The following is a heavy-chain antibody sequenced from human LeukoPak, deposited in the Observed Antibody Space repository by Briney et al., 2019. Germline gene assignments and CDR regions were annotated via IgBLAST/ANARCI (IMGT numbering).Heavy chain of an antibody. CDR2: ISSSSSYI. V-gene: IGHV3-21*01. J-gene: IGHJ6*02. CDR1: GFTFSSYS. Sequence: PGGSLRLSCAASGFTFSSYSMNWVRQAPGKGLEWVSSISSSSSYIYYADSVKGRFTISRDNAKNSLYLQMNCLRAEDTAVYYCARVDDILTGYGMDVWGQGTTVTVSS. CDR3: ARVDDILTGYGMDV. D-gene: IGHD3-9*01.